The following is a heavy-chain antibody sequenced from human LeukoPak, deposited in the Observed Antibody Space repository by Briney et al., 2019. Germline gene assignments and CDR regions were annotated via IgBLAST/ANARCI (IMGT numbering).Heavy chain of an antibody. Sequence: ASAKVSCKASGYTFTSYGISWVRQAPGQGLEWMGWISAYNGNTNYAQKLQGRVTMTTDTSTSTAYMELRSLRSDDTAVYYCARVLRYYDYALPLLYWGQGTLVTVSS. D-gene: IGHD3-16*01. CDR2: ISAYNGNT. CDR3: ARVLRYYDYALPLLY. V-gene: IGHV1-18*04. J-gene: IGHJ4*02. CDR1: GYTFTSYG.